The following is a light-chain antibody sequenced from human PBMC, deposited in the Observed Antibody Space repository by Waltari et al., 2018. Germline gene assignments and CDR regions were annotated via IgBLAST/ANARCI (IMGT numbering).Light chain of an antibody. CDR1: QYINSH. J-gene: IGKJ3*01. CDR2: GAT. Sequence: DIQMTQSPSSLSASIGDRVNITCRASQYINSHLNWYQQKPGKAPKVLIYGATILQSGVPSRFTGSGAGTGFTLTISSLQPEDFATYYCQQSFRSPRTFGPGTTVDIK. V-gene: IGKV1-39*01. CDR3: QQSFRSPRT.